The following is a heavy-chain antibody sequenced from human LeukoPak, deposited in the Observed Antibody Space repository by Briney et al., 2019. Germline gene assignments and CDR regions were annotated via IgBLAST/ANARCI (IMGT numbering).Heavy chain of an antibody. J-gene: IGHJ3*02. Sequence: GGSLRLSCAASGFTFSSYAMSWVRQAPGKGLQWVSAISIRGDSTYYADSVKGRFTISRDNSKNTLYLQMNSLRAEDTAVYYCAHRQWRGAFDIWGQGTMVTVSS. CDR3: AHRQWRGAFDI. V-gene: IGHV3-23*01. CDR1: GFTFSSYA. D-gene: IGHD6-19*01. CDR2: ISIRGDST.